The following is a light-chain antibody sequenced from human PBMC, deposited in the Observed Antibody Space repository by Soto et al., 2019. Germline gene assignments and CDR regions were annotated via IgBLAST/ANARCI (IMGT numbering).Light chain of an antibody. CDR1: SSDVGAYNF. Sequence: QLVLTQPPSASGSPGQSVTISCTGTSSDVGAYNFVSWYQQHPGKAPKLMIYEVSKRPSGVPDRFSGSKSGNTASLTVSGLQAEDEADYYCSSYVGTNTVVFGGGTKLTVL. CDR3: SSYVGTNTVV. V-gene: IGLV2-8*01. CDR2: EVS. J-gene: IGLJ2*01.